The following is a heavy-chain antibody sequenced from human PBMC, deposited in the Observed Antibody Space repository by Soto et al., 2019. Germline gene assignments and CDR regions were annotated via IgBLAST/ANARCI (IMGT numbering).Heavy chain of an antibody. Sequence: GASVKVSCKASGYTFTSYGISWVRQAPGQGLEWMGWISAYNGNTNYAQKLQGRVTMTTDTSTSTAYMELRSLRSDDTAVYYCARDLGYYDSSGQDAFDIWGQGTMVTVSS. D-gene: IGHD3-22*01. CDR2: ISAYNGNT. J-gene: IGHJ3*02. CDR3: ARDLGYYDSSGQDAFDI. CDR1: GYTFTSYG. V-gene: IGHV1-18*01.